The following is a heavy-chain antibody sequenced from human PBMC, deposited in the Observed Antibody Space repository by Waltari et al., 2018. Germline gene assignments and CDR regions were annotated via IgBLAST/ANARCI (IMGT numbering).Heavy chain of an antibody. CDR2: IYYSGST. Sequence: QLQLQESGPGLVKPSETLSLTCTVSGGSISSSSYYWGWIRQPPGKGLEWIGSIYYSGSTYYNPALKSRVTISVDTSKNQFSLKLSSVTAADTAMYYCARDPGTTVTTLTQGRGNYFDYWGQGTLVTVSS. V-gene: IGHV4-39*07. CDR1: GGSISSSSYY. J-gene: IGHJ4*02. CDR3: ARDPGTTVTTLTQGRGNYFDY. D-gene: IGHD4-17*01.